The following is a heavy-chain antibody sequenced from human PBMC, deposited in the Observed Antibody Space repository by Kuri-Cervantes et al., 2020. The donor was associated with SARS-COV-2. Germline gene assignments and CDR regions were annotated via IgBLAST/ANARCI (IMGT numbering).Heavy chain of an antibody. D-gene: IGHD3-3*01. CDR3: ARGTLVPYYYDALDV. Sequence: LSLTCAASGFTVSSNYMSWVRQAPGKGLEWVSVIYSGGSTYYADSVKGRFTISRDNAKNSLYPQMNSLRAEDTAVYYCARGTLVPYYYDALDVWGQGTTVTVSS. CDR2: IYSGGST. V-gene: IGHV3-53*01. J-gene: IGHJ6*02. CDR1: GFTVSSNY.